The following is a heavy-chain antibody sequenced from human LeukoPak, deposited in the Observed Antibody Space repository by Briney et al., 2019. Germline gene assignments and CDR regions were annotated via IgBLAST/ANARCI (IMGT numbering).Heavy chain of an antibody. CDR1: GGTFSSYA. J-gene: IGHJ6*02. Sequence: SVKVSCKASGGTFSSYAISWVRQAPGQGLEWMGRIIPIFGIANYAQKFQGRVTITADKSTSTAYMELSSLRSEDTAVYYCAGLLGYCSGGSCPNYYYYGMDVWGQGTTVTVSS. V-gene: IGHV1-69*04. D-gene: IGHD2-15*01. CDR3: AGLLGYCSGGSCPNYYYYGMDV. CDR2: IIPIFGIA.